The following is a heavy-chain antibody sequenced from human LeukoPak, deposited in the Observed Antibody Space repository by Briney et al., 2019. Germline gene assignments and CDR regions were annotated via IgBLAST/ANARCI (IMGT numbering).Heavy chain of an antibody. J-gene: IGHJ3*02. CDR3: ARQSAVAGTVGAFDI. Sequence: SETLSLTCAVSGYSISSGYYWGWIRQPPGKGLEWIGSIYHSGSTYYNPSLKSRVTISVDTSKNQFSLKLSSVTAADTAVYYCARQSAVAGTVGAFDIWGQGTMVTVSS. CDR2: IYHSGST. D-gene: IGHD6-19*01. CDR1: GYSISSGYY. V-gene: IGHV4-38-2*01.